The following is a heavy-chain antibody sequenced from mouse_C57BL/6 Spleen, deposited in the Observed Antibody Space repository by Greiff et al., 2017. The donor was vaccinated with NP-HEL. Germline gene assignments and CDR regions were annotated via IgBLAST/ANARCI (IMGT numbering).Heavy chain of an antibody. Sequence: QVQLQQPGAELVKPGASVKMSCKASGYTFTSYWITWVKQRPGQGLEWIGDIYPGSGSTNYNEKFKSKATLTVDTSSSTAYMQLSSLTSEDSAVYYCARSPITTVVASSYFDYWGQGTTLTVSS. CDR3: ARSPITTVVASSYFDY. J-gene: IGHJ2*01. CDR2: IYPGSGST. V-gene: IGHV1-55*01. CDR1: GYTFTSYW. D-gene: IGHD1-1*01.